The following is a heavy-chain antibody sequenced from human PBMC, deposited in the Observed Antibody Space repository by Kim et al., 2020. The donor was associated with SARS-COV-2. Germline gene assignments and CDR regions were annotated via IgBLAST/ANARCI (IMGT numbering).Heavy chain of an antibody. Sequence: GGSLRLSCAASGITFSRYAMTWVRQAPGKGLECVSVITGTGGRTYYAGSVKGRFTISRDNSKNTLFLQMSSLRAEDTAVYYRAKVKGVIGYIPMESPYYYHGMDVWGHGTAVTVSS. CDR2: ITGTGGRT. D-gene: IGHD5-12*01. CDR3: AKVKGVIGYIPMESPYYYHGMDV. J-gene: IGHJ6*02. V-gene: IGHV3-23*01. CDR1: GITFSRYA.